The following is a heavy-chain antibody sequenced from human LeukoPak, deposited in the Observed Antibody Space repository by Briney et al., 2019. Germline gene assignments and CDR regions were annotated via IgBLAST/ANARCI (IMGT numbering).Heavy chain of an antibody. CDR1: GFSFSSYG. Sequence: GGSLRLSCAASGFSFSSYGMHWVRQAPGKGLEWVAFIWNDGSNIDYADSVKGRFTISRDKSKNTLHLQMNSLRAEDTAVYNCARERFCTNGVCPHYYYYGMDVWGQGTTVTVSS. J-gene: IGHJ6*02. CDR2: IWNDGSNI. CDR3: ARERFCTNGVCPHYYYYGMDV. D-gene: IGHD2-8*01. V-gene: IGHV3-33*01.